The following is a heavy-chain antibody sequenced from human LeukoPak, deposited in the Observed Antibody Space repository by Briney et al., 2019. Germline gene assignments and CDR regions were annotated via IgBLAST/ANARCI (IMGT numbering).Heavy chain of an antibody. Sequence: SSETLSLTCTVSGYSISSGYYWGWIRQPPGKGLEWIGSIYHSGSTYYNPSLKSRVTISVDTSKNQFSLKLSSVTAADTAVYYCARVLPGNWFDPWGQGTLVTVSS. CDR1: GYSISSGYY. V-gene: IGHV4-38-2*02. D-gene: IGHD2-2*01. J-gene: IGHJ5*02. CDR2: IYHSGST. CDR3: ARVLPGNWFDP.